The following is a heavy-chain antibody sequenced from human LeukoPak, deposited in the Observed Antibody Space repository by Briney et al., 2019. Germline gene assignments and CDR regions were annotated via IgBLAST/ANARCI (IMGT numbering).Heavy chain of an antibody. Sequence: SSETLSLTCAVYGGSFSGYYWSWIRQPPGKGLEWIGEINHSGSTNYNPSLKSRVTISVDTSKNQFSLKVSSVTAADTAVYYCASHSGGYAYWGQGTLVTVSS. V-gene: IGHV4-34*01. J-gene: IGHJ4*02. CDR2: INHSGST. CDR3: ASHSGGYAY. D-gene: IGHD5-12*01. CDR1: GGSFSGYY.